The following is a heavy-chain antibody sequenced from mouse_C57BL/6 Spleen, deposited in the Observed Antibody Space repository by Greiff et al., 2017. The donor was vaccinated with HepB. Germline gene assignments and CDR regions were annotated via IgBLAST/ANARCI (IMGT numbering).Heavy chain of an antibody. CDR2: INPNNGGT. Sequence: EVQLQQSGPELVKPGASVKIPCKASGYTFTDYNMDWVKQSHGKSLEWIGDINPNNGGTIYNQKFKGKATLTVDKSSSTAYMELRSLTSEDTAVYYCARSNWDYWYFDVWGTGTTVTVSS. CDR1: GYTFTDYN. J-gene: IGHJ1*03. V-gene: IGHV1-18*01. D-gene: IGHD4-1*01. CDR3: ARSNWDYWYFDV.